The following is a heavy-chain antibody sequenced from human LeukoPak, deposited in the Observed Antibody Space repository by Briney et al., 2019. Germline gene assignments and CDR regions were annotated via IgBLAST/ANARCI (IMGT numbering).Heavy chain of an antibody. CDR3: ARDGATMVRGVKYYSDY. J-gene: IGHJ4*02. Sequence: ASVKVSCKASGYTFTSYYMHWVRQAPGQGLEWMGIINPSGGSTSYAQKFQGRVTMTRDTSTSTVYMELSSLRSEDTAVYYCARDGATMVRGVKYYSDYWGQGTLVTVSS. CDR1: GYTFTSYY. D-gene: IGHD3-10*01. CDR2: INPSGGST. V-gene: IGHV1-46*01.